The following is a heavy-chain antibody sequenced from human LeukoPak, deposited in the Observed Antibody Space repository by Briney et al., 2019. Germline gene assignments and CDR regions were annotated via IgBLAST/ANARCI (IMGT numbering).Heavy chain of an antibody. V-gene: IGHV4-59*11. CDR1: GGSISSHY. D-gene: IGHD3-3*01. Sequence: NPSETLSLTCTVSGGSISSHYGSWIRQPPGKGLEWIGYIYYSGSTNYNPSLKSRVTISVDTSKNQFSLKLSSVTAADTAVYYCAREPTNYDFWSGYYGYMDVWGKGTTVTVSS. J-gene: IGHJ6*03. CDR2: IYYSGST. CDR3: AREPTNYDFWSGYYGYMDV.